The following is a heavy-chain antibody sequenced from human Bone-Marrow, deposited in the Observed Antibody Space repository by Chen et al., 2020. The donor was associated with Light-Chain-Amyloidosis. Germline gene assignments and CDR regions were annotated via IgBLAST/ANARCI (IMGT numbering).Heavy chain of an antibody. CDR1: GFTFSTYS. CDR2: ISTSSGTI. J-gene: IGHJ6*02. V-gene: IGHV3-48*01. D-gene: IGHD3-10*01. CDR3: ARALMVRGGDYCYNYGMDV. Sequence: EVQLVESGGGLVQPGGSLKLSCAASGFTFSTYSMNWVRQAPGKGLEWVSYISTSSGTIKYADSLKGRFTISRDNARNSLYLQMNSLRAEDTAIYYCARALMVRGGDYCYNYGMDVWGQGATVTVSS.